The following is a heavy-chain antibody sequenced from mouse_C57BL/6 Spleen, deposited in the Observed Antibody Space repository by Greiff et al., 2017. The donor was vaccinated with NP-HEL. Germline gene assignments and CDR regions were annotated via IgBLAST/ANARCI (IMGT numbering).Heavy chain of an antibody. CDR2: INYDGSST. J-gene: IGHJ1*03. CDR3: ARDSYYGSSSWYFDV. CDR1: GFTFSDYY. V-gene: IGHV5-16*01. Sequence: EVKLVESEGGLVQPGSSMKLSCTASGFTFSDYYMAWVRQVPEKGLEWVANINYDGSSTYYLDSLKSRFIISRDNAKNILYLQMSSLKSEDTATYYCARDSYYGSSSWYFDVWGTGTTVTVSS. D-gene: IGHD1-1*01.